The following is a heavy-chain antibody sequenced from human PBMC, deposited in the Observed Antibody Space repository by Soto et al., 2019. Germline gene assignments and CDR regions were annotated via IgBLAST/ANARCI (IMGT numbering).Heavy chain of an antibody. CDR2: IYWDNDK. D-gene: IGHD3-10*01. J-gene: IGHJ4*02. CDR3: ARSLWFGELN. V-gene: IGHV2-5*02. CDR1: GFSLSTTGVG. Sequence: QITLKESGPTLVKPTQTLTLTCSFSGFSLSTTGVGVGWIRQSPGKALEWLAIIYWDNDKRYSPSLKSRVTITKDTSKNQVVLTVTNMDPLDTGTYYCARSLWFGELNWGQGALVTVSS.